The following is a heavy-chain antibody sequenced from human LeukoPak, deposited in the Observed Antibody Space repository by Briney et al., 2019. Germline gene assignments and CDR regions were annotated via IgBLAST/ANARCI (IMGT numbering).Heavy chain of an antibody. J-gene: IGHJ6*03. V-gene: IGHV4-34*01. CDR2: INHSGST. D-gene: IGHD4-23*01. Sequence: PSETLSLTCAVYGESFSGYYWSWLRQPPGKGLEWIGEINHSGSTNYNPSVKSRATISVDTSKNQFSLKLSSVTAADTAVYYCARGTLSVDYGGPLRERNNYYYMDVWGKGTTVTVSS. CDR3: ARGTLSVDYGGPLRERNNYYYMDV. CDR1: GESFSGYY.